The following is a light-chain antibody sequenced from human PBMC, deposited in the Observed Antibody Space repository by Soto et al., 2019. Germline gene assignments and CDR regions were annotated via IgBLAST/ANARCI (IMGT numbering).Light chain of an antibody. J-gene: IGKJ1*01. V-gene: IGKV1-5*01. CDR1: QNINAW. CDR2: DAS. CDR3: QQYKSYWT. Sequence: IQLTQSPSSLSASVGDRVTITCRASQNINAWLAWYQQKPGKAPKLLIYDASSFETGVPSRFSGSGSGTEFTLTINSLQPDDFATYYCQQYKSYWTFGQGTKVDIK.